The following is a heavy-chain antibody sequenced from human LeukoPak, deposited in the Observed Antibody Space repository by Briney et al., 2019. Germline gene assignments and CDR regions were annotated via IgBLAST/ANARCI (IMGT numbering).Heavy chain of an antibody. CDR1: GGSFSGYY. CDR3: ARVGAYCSGGSCYGYYYMDV. Sequence: SETLSLTCAVYGGSFSGYYWSWLRQPPGKGLEWSGEINHSGSTNYNRSHKSRVTISVDTSTTQFSLKLSSVPAADTAVYYCARVGAYCSGGSCYGYYYMDVWGQGTTVTVSS. D-gene: IGHD2-15*01. V-gene: IGHV4-34*01. J-gene: IGHJ6*03. CDR2: INHSGST.